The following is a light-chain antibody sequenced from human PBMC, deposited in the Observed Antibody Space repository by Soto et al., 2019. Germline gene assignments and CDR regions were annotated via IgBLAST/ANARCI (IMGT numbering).Light chain of an antibody. CDR1: SSNIGSNT. Sequence: QSVLTQPPSASGTPGQRVTISCSGSSSNIGSNTVNWYQQLPGTAPNLLIYSNNQRPSGVPDRFSGSESGTSASLAISGLQSEDEADYYCAAWDDSLHGVVFGGGTQLTVL. J-gene: IGLJ2*01. CDR3: AAWDDSLHGVV. CDR2: SNN. V-gene: IGLV1-44*01.